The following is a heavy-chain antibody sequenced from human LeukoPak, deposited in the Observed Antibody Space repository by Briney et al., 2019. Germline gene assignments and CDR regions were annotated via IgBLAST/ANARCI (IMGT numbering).Heavy chain of an antibody. Sequence: PSETLSLTCTVSGGSISSHFWSWIRQPPGKGLEWIGYMFYSGSTNYNPSLKSRVTISVDASKNQFSLKLTSVSAADTAVYYCARDRAPVTMIRGAPGGFDPWGQGTPVTVSS. CDR3: ARDRAPVTMIRGAPGGFDP. CDR2: MFYSGST. D-gene: IGHD3-10*01. V-gene: IGHV4-59*11. J-gene: IGHJ5*02. CDR1: GGSISSHF.